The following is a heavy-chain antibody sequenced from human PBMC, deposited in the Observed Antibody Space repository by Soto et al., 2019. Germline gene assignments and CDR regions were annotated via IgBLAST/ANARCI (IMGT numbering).Heavy chain of an antibody. Sequence: SETLSLTCAVSGYSISSGYYWGWIRQPPGKGLEWIGSIYHSGSTYYNPSLKSRVTISVDTSKNQFSLKLSSVTAADTAVYYCARDLGNYGSGSSTHVRYYYYYGMDVWDQGTTVTAS. CDR1: GYSISSGYY. V-gene: IGHV4-38-2*02. CDR3: ARDLGNYGSGSSTHVRYYYYYGMDV. J-gene: IGHJ6*02. CDR2: IYHSGST. D-gene: IGHD3-10*01.